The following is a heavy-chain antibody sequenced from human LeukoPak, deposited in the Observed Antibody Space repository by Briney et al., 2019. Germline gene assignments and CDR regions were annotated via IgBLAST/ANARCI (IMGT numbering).Heavy chain of an antibody. D-gene: IGHD6-13*01. CDR2: IYSGGST. Sequence: PGGSLRLSCAASGFTVSSNYMSWVRQAPGKGLEWVPVIYSGGSTYYADSVKGRFTISRDNSKNTLYLQMNSLRAEDTAVYCCARGQRHSSSWYGPDAFDIWGQGTMVTVSS. J-gene: IGHJ3*02. CDR1: GFTVSSNY. V-gene: IGHV3-53*01. CDR3: ARGQRHSSSWYGPDAFDI.